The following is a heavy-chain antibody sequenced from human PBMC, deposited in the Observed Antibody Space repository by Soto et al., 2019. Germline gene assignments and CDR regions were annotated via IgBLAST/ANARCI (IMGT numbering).Heavy chain of an antibody. V-gene: IGHV3-33*01. Sequence: GGSLRLSCAASGFTFSSYGMHWVRQAPGKGLEWVAVIWYDGSNKYYADSVKGRFTISRDNSKNTLYLQMNSLRAEDTAVYYCARELGWGWLQHTFDYWGQGTLVTVSS. D-gene: IGHD5-12*01. CDR3: ARELGWGWLQHTFDY. J-gene: IGHJ4*02. CDR2: IWYDGSNK. CDR1: GFTFSSYG.